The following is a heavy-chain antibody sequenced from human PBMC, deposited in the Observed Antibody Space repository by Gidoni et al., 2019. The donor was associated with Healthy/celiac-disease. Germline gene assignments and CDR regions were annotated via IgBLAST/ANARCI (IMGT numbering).Heavy chain of an antibody. D-gene: IGHD2-2*01. CDR1: GFTFSSYA. V-gene: IGHV3-30-3*01. Sequence: QVQLVESGGGVVQPGRSLRLSCAASGFTFSSYAMHWVRQAPGKGLEWVAVISYDGSNKYYADSVKGRFTISRDNSKNTLYLQMNSLRAEDTAVYYCARDDGDIVVVPAASTQIHEVGNCFDYWGQGTLVTVSS. CDR3: ARDDGDIVVVPAASTQIHEVGNCFDY. J-gene: IGHJ4*02. CDR2: ISYDGSNK.